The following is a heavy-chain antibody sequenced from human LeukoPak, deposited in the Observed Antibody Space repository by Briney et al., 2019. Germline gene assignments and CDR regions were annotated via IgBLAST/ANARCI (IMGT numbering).Heavy chain of an antibody. J-gene: IGHJ4*02. CDR2: IISDGSST. CDR3: ARCSGGFCSLGFDF. D-gene: IGHD2-15*01. CDR1: GFTFNNYW. V-gene: IGHV3-74*01. Sequence: GGSLRLSCAASGFTFNNYWMHWVRQAPGKGLVWVPRIISDGSSTNYADSVKGRFTISRDNAKNTLYLRMNSLRAEDTAVYYCARCSGGFCSLGFDFWGQGTLVTVSS.